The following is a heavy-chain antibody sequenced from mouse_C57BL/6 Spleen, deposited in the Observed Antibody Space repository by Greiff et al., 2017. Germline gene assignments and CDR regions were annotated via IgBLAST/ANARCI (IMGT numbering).Heavy chain of an antibody. J-gene: IGHJ1*03. CDR3: ANYYGSDWYFDV. V-gene: IGHV5-17*01. CDR2: ISSGNSTI. Sequence: EVQLVESGGGLVKPGGSLKLSCAASGFTFSDYGMHWVRQAPEKGLEWVAYISSGNSTIYYAPTVQGRFTISRDNAQNTLFLQMTRLMYENTAMYYCANYYGSDWYFDVGGTGTTVTVSS. CDR1: GFTFSDYG. D-gene: IGHD1-1*01.